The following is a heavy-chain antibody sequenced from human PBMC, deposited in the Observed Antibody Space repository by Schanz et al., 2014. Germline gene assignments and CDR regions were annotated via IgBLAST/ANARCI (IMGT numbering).Heavy chain of an antibody. D-gene: IGHD6-6*01. CDR2: ISYDGNTK. CDR1: GFTFNSYA. V-gene: IGHV3-30-3*01. J-gene: IGHJ6*02. CDR3: ATEGPRGTRHPINYYYAMDN. Sequence: VQLVESGGGLAQPGGSLRLSCAASGFTFNSYAFHWVRQAPGKGLEWVALISYDGNTKYYADSVKGRFTISRDNAKNSVFLQRNRLRAEDTAVYYCATEGPRGTRHPINYYYAMDNWGQGTKVTV.